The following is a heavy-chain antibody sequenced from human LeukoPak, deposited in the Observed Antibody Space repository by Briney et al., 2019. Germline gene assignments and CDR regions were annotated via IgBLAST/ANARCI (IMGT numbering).Heavy chain of an antibody. CDR3: ARVGYYDSSDYYHEDGFDI. Sequence: PGGSLRLSCAASGFTLRRYTMNWVRQAPGKGLEWVSSISTSSTHIYYADSVKGRSTISRDNAKNSLYLQMNSLRAEDTAVYYCARVGYYDSSDYYHEDGFDIWGQGTMVTVSS. V-gene: IGHV3-21*01. CDR1: GFTLRRYT. CDR2: ISTSSTHI. J-gene: IGHJ3*02. D-gene: IGHD3-22*01.